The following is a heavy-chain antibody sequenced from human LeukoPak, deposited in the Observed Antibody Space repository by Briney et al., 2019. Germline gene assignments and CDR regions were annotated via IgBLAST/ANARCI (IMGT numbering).Heavy chain of an antibody. CDR2: IYYSGRT. CDR3: AREVVAATRDGVDP. CDR1: GVSISRGDYY. Sequence: SQTLSLTCTVSGVSISRGDYYWRWIRQPPGEGLEWIVYIYYSGRTYYNPSLKSRVTISVDTSKNQFSLKLSSVTAADTAVYYCAREVVAATRDGVDPWGQGTLVTVSS. D-gene: IGHD2-15*01. J-gene: IGHJ5*02. V-gene: IGHV4-30-4*08.